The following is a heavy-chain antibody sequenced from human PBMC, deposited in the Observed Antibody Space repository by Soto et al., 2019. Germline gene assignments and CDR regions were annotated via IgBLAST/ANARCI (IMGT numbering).Heavy chain of an antibody. V-gene: IGHV1-69*13. CDR3: ARGTDCSSTSCYLDYYYGMDV. CDR2: IIPIFGTA. D-gene: IGHD2-2*01. Sequence: ASVKVSCKASGGTFSSYAISWVRQAPGQGLEWMGGIIPIFGTANYAQKFQGRVTITADESTSTAYMELSSLRSEDTAVYYCARGTDCSSTSCYLDYYYGMDVWGQGTTVTVS. J-gene: IGHJ6*02. CDR1: GGTFSSYA.